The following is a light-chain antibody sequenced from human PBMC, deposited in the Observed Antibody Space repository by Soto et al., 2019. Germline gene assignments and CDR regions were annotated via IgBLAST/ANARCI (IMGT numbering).Light chain of an antibody. V-gene: IGKV3-20*01. CDR2: DAS. CDR1: QSVSSSY. J-gene: IGKJ5*01. Sequence: EIVLTQSPGTLSLSPGERATLYCRASQSVSSSYVAWYQQKPGQARRLLIYDASSRATGIPDRFSGGGSGTDFTLTISRLEPEDVAVYYCQQFSSYPLTFGGGTRLEIK. CDR3: QQFSSYPLT.